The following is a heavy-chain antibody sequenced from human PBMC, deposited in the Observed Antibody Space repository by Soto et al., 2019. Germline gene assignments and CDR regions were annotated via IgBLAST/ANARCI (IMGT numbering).Heavy chain of an antibody. J-gene: IGHJ6*02. CDR1: GYTFTSYG. D-gene: IGHD2-2*02. Sequence: GASVKVSCKASGYTFTSYGISWVRQAPGQGLEWMGGIIPIFGTANYAQKFQGRVTITADESTSTAYMELSSLRSEDTAVYYCARDRRERILGYCISTSCYMGPGYYGMDVWGQGTTVTVSS. CDR2: IIPIFGTA. CDR3: ARDRRERILGYCISTSCYMGPGYYGMDV. V-gene: IGHV1-69*13.